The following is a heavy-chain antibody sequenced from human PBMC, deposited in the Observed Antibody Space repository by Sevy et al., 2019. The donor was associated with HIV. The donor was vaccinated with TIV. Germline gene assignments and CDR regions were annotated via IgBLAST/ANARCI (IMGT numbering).Heavy chain of an antibody. J-gene: IGHJ4*02. V-gene: IGHV4-39*01. D-gene: IGHD5-12*01. CDR3: ARHGGVAVATSHY. CDR1: GDSISSTTYY. Sequence: SETLSLTCTVSGDSISSTTYYWGWIRQPPGKGLEWIASIYYSGSTYFNSSLKSRLTISVDTSKNQFSLQLTSVTAADTAVYYCARHGGVAVATSHYWGLGTLVTV. CDR2: IYYSGST.